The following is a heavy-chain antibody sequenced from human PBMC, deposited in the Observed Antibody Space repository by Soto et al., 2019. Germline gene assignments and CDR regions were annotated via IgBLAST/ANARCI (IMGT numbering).Heavy chain of an antibody. V-gene: IGHV3-23*04. CDR1: GFTFSLSA. D-gene: IGHD3-9*01. CDR3: AKGPEYDILTGCDF. Sequence: EVQLVESGGGFVQPGESLRLSCAASGFTFSLSAMSWVRQAPGRGLEWVSSISGGGSSTDYAEYVKGRFTISRDNSKNTVHLQMNSLRAEDTAVYYFAKGPEYDILTGCDFWGQGAMVTVSS. CDR2: ISGGGSST. J-gene: IGHJ4*02.